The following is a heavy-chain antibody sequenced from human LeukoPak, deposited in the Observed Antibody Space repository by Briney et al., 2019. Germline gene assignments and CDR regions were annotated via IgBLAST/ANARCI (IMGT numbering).Heavy chain of an antibody. CDR1: GYTFTSYG. CDR3: ARVPVLGFCSSTSCFGY. J-gene: IGHJ4*02. D-gene: IGHD2-2*01. Sequence: GASVKVSCKASGYTFTSYGISWVRQAPGQGLEWMGWISAYNGNTNYAQKLQGRVTMTTDTSTSTAYMELRSLRSDDTAVYYCARVPVLGFCSSTSCFGYWGQGTLVTVSS. CDR2: ISAYNGNT. V-gene: IGHV1-18*01.